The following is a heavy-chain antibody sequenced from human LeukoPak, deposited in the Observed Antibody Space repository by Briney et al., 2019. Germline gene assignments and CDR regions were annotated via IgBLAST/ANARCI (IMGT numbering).Heavy chain of an antibody. D-gene: IGHD5-18*01. CDR2: ISSSSSYI. CDR1: GFTFSSYA. V-gene: IGHV3-21*01. CDR3: ATHLRAMVLY. J-gene: IGHJ4*02. Sequence: NPGGSLRLSCAASGFTFSSYAMSWVRQAPGKGLEWVSSISSSSSYIYYADSVKGRFTISRDNAKNSLYLQMNSLRAEDTAVYYCATHLRAMVLYWGQGTLVTVSS.